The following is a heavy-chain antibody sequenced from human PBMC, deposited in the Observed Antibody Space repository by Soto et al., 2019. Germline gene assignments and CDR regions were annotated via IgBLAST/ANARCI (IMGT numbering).Heavy chain of an antibody. V-gene: IGHV1-18*01. CDR3: ARHRYCSGGSCYSDRGQSFDWFDP. Sequence: RASVKVSCKASGYTFTSYGISWVRQEPGQGLEWMGWISAYNGNTNYAQKLQGRVTMTTDTSTSTAYMELRSLRSDDTAVYYCARHRYCSGGSCYSDRGQSFDWFDPWGQGTLVTVSS. CDR1: GYTFTSYG. D-gene: IGHD2-15*01. CDR2: ISAYNGNT. J-gene: IGHJ5*02.